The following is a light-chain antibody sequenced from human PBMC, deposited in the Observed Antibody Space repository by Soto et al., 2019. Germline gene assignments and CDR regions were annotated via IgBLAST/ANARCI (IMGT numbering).Light chain of an antibody. CDR3: STWDDSLNGVV. V-gene: IGLV1-44*01. CDR2: SNQ. J-gene: IGLJ2*01. Sequence: QSVLTQPPSASGTPGQRVTISCSGSNSNIGSKTVNWYQHLPGTAPKLLIYSNQHRPSGVPDRFSASKSGTSASLAISGLQSEDEADYYCSTWDDSLNGVVFGGGTKLTVL. CDR1: NSNIGSKT.